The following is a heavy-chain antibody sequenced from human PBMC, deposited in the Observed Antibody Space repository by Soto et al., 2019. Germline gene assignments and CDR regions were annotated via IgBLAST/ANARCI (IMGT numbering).Heavy chain of an antibody. Sequence: SETLSLTCAVYGGSFSGYYWSWIRQPPGKGLEWIGEINHSGSTNYNPSLKSRVTISVDTSKNQFSLKLSSATAADTAVYYCARGIFLLLGSSPFDPWGQGTLVTVSS. V-gene: IGHV4-34*01. CDR3: ARGIFLLLGSSPFDP. CDR2: INHSGST. D-gene: IGHD6-13*01. CDR1: GGSFSGYY. J-gene: IGHJ5*02.